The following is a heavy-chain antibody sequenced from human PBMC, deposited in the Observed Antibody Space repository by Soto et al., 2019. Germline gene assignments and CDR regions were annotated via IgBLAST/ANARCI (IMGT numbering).Heavy chain of an antibody. Sequence: EVPLVESGGDLIQPGGSLRLSCAASGFTVSSNYMSWVRQAPGKGPEWVSVIYTDDSTYYADSVKGRFTISRDNSKNTLYLQMNSLRAEDTAVDYCATGYTYASAPRNWGQGTLVTVSS. CDR2: IYTDDST. J-gene: IGHJ4*02. D-gene: IGHD5-18*01. CDR3: ATGYTYASAPRN. V-gene: IGHV3-53*01. CDR1: GFTVSSNY.